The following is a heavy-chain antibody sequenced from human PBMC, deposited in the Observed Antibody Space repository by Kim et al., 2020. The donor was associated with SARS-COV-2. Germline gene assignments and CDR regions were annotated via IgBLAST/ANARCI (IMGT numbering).Heavy chain of an antibody. CDR2: IYYSGST. CDR1: GGSISSYY. J-gene: IGHJ4*02. CDR3: ALSSGSYYLGY. V-gene: IGHV4-59*01. Sequence: SETLSLTCTVSGGSISSYYWSWIRQPPGKGLEWIGYIYYSGSTNYNPSLKSRVTISVDTSKNQFSLKLSSVTAADTAVYYCALSSGSYYLGYWGQGTLVT. D-gene: IGHD3-10*01.